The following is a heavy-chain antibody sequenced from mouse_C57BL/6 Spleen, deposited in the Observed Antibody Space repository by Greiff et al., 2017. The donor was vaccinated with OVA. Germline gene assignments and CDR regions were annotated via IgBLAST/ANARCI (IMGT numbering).Heavy chain of an antibody. CDR3: ARDEDYYGSSYPHSHAMDY. V-gene: IGHV5-4*01. Sequence: EVKLMESGGGLVKPGGSLKLSCAASGFTFSSYAMSWVRQTPEKRLEWVATISDGGSYTYYPDNVKGRFTISRDNAKNNLYLQMSHLKSEDTAMYYCARDEDYYGSSYPHSHAMDYWGQGTSVTVSS. CDR1: GFTFSSYA. CDR2: ISDGGSYT. D-gene: IGHD1-1*01. J-gene: IGHJ4*01.